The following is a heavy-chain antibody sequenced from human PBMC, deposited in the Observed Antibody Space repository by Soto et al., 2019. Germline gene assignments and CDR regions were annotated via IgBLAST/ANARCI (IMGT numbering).Heavy chain of an antibody. J-gene: IGHJ6*03. V-gene: IGHV3-9*01. CDR3: AKATGTTIVGWVPYYYYYYMDV. D-gene: IGHD1-7*01. Sequence: SLRLSFASSGFTFDDYAMHWVRQAPGKGLEWVSGISWNSGSIGYADSVKGRFTISRDNAKNSLYLQMNSLRAEDTALYYCAKATGTTIVGWVPYYYYYYMDVWGKGT. CDR2: ISWNSGSI. CDR1: GFTFDDYA.